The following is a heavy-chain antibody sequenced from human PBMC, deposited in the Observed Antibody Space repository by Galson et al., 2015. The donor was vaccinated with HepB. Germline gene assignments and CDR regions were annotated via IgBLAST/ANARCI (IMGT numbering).Heavy chain of an antibody. CDR2: ISSSSSTI. CDR3: ARDSSGYYHWYFDL. D-gene: IGHD3-22*01. CDR1: GFTFSSYS. J-gene: IGHJ2*01. V-gene: IGHV3-48*01. Sequence: SLRLSCAASGFTFSSYSMNWVRQAPGKGLEWVSYISSSSSTIYYADSVKGRFTISRDNAKNSLYLQMNSLRAEDTAVYYCARDSSGYYHWYFDLWGRGTLVTVSS.